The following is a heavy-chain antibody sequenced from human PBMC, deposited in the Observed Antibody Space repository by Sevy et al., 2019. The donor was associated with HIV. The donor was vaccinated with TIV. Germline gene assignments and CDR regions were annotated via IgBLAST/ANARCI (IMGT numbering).Heavy chain of an antibody. J-gene: IGHJ4*02. CDR1: GFTFINYE. CDR2: ISFDGSNT. Sequence: GGSLRLSCAASGFTFINYEMHWVRQAPGKGLEWVAVISFDGSNTYYADSVKGRFTISRDNSKNTLYLQVNSLRVEVTAVYYCAKGVGDSSGPGNWGQGTLVTVSS. V-gene: IGHV3-30*18. CDR3: AKGVGDSSGPGN. D-gene: IGHD6-25*01.